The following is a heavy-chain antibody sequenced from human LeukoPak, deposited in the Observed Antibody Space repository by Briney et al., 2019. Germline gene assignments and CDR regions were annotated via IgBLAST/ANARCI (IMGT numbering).Heavy chain of an antibody. CDR1: GFIFSTYS. D-gene: IGHD3-3*01. J-gene: IGHJ4*02. CDR2: MSSGGTYI. Sequence: GGSLRLSCAASGFIFSTYSMTWVRQAPGKGLKWVSSMSSGGTYIYYADSVRGRFTISRDNAKNSLSLVMKSLRAEDTAVYYCARDRPTGASRLFVVQWGQGTLVTVSS. CDR3: ARDRPTGASRLFVVQ. V-gene: IGHV3-21*01.